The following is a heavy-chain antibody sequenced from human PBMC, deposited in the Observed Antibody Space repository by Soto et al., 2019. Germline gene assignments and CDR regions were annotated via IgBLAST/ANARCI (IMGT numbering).Heavy chain of an antibody. CDR2: ISHSGNT. D-gene: IGHD3-16*01. J-gene: IGHJ3*01. CDR1: GGSFSGYY. CDR3: ARGNPFYFWTPDAFDF. Sequence: SETLSLTCAVYGGSFSGYYWSWVRQPSGKGLEWIGEISHSGNTNYNPSLKSRVTISVDKSKSQFSLRLTSVTAADTAVYFCARGNPFYFWTPDAFDFWGRGTLVTVSS. V-gene: IGHV4-34*01.